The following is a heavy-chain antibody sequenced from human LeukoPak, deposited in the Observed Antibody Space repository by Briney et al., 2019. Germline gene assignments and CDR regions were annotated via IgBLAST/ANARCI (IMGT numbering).Heavy chain of an antibody. CDR2: IHKAGTES. CDR1: GFTFTDYW. CDR3: ARVGTWELQRVFDY. J-gene: IGHJ4*02. Sequence: PGGSLRLSCAASGFTFTDYWMTWVRQVPGKGLEWVANIHKAGTESYYVDSVKGRFAISRDNAKSSLYLQLSSLRVDDTAVYYCARVGTWELQRVFDYWGQGTLVTVSS. D-gene: IGHD1-26*01. V-gene: IGHV3-7*01.